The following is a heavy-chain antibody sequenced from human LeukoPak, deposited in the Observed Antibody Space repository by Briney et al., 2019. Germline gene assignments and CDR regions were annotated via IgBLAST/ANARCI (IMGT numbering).Heavy chain of an antibody. CDR3: TTNDYTRGY. CDR1: GFTFSSYA. CDR2: ISGSGDST. J-gene: IGHJ4*02. D-gene: IGHD4-11*01. V-gene: IGHV3-23*01. Sequence: GGSLRLSCAASGFTFSSYAMSWVRQAPGKGLEWVSAISGSGDSTYYADSVKGRFTISRDNSKNTLYLQMNSLKTEDTAVYYCTTNDYTRGYWGQGTLVTVSS.